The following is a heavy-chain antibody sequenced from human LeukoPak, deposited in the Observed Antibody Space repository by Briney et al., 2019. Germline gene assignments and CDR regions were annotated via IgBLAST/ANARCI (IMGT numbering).Heavy chain of an antibody. Sequence: SETLSLTCTVSGGSISSYYWSWIRQPPGKGLEWIGYIYYSGSTNYNPSLKSRVTISVDTSKNQFSLKLSSVTAADTAVYYCARHSGYDPGASDYWGQGTLVTVSS. J-gene: IGHJ4*02. CDR1: GGSISSYY. CDR2: IYYSGST. D-gene: IGHD5-12*01. V-gene: IGHV4-59*01. CDR3: ARHSGYDPGASDY.